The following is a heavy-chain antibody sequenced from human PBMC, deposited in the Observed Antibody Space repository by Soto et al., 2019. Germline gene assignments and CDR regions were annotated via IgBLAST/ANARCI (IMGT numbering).Heavy chain of an antibody. CDR3: ARGAYSYFDY. CDR1: GFTFSGYA. Sequence: QVQLVESGGGVVQPGKSLRLSCVASGFTFSGYAMHWIRQAPGKAPEWVALISSDGSSTRYADSVRGRFTISRDNSRDTLYLQLNSLRPDDTAVFSCARGAYSYFDYWGQGTLVTVSS. D-gene: IGHD4-4*01. J-gene: IGHJ4*02. V-gene: IGHV3-30-3*01. CDR2: ISSDGSST.